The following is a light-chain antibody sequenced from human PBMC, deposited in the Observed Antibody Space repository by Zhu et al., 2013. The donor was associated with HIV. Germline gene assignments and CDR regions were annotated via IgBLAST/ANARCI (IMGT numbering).Light chain of an antibody. J-gene: IGKJ5*01. CDR2: VAS. V-gene: IGKV1-39*01. CDR3: QQSYSTPPIT. CDR1: QSINNY. Sequence: DIQMTQSPSSLSASVGDSVTITCRASQSINNYLNWYQQKPGKAPNLLIYVASILQRGVPSRFSGSGSGTNFTLTISGLQPEDFATYYCQQSYSTPPITFGQGTRLEIK.